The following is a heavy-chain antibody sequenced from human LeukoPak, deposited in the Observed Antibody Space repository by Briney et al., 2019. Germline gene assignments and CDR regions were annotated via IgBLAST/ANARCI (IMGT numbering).Heavy chain of an antibody. D-gene: IGHD1-26*01. CDR3: ARAGRGSGSFYYFDY. CDR1: GYMFTVYG. V-gene: IGHV1-18*01. J-gene: IGHJ4*02. CDR2: ISAYNGNT. Sequence: GASVKVSCKASGYMFTVYGISWVRQAPGQGLEWMGWISAYNGNTNYAHKLQGRVTMTTDTSTSTAYMELRSLRSDDTAVYYCARAGRGSGSFYYFDYRGQGTLLTVSS.